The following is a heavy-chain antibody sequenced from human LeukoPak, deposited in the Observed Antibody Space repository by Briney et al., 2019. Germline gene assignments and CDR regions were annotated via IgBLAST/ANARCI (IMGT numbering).Heavy chain of an antibody. Sequence: GGSLRLSCAASGFTFGSYAMHWVRQAPGKGLEWVAVLSYDGSDKYYADSVKGRFTISRDNSKNTLYLQMNSLRAEDTAIYYCARDPCSGGSCFPLDPWGQGTLVTVSS. CDR3: ARDPCSGGSCFPLDP. CDR1: GFTFGSYA. J-gene: IGHJ5*02. CDR2: LSYDGSDK. V-gene: IGHV3-30*04. D-gene: IGHD2-15*01.